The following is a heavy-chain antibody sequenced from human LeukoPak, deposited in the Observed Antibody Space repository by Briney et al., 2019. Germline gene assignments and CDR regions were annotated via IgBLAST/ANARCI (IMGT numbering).Heavy chain of an antibody. D-gene: IGHD3-10*01. CDR2: LYSGGDT. CDR1: GFAVGTKY. CDR3: ARVGDHYHWNFDL. J-gene: IGHJ2*01. Sequence: GGSLRLSCAASGFAVGTKYMNWVRQAPGKGLDWVSILYSGGDTYYAESVKGRFTISRDNSRNTLSLQMNSLRVEDTAVYYCARVGDHYHWNFDLWGRGTLVTVSS. V-gene: IGHV3-53*01.